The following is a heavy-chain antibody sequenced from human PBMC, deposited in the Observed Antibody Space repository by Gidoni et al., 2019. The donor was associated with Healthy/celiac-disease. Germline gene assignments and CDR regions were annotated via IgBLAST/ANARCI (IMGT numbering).Heavy chain of an antibody. V-gene: IGHV3-30-3*01. Sequence: QVQLVESGGGVVEPGRSLRLSCAVGGFISSSDAMHWVRLAPGKGLEWVAVISYDGSNKYYADSVKGRFTISRDNSKNTLYLQMNSLRAEDTAVYYCAREPPHAGAPDYYFDYWGQGTLVTVSS. CDR3: AREPPHAGAPDYYFDY. CDR2: ISYDGSNK. CDR1: GFISSSDA. D-gene: IGHD3-3*01. J-gene: IGHJ4*02.